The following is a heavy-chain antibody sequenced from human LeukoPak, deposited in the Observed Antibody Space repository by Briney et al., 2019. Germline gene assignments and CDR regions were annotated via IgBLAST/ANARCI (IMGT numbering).Heavy chain of an antibody. J-gene: IGHJ4*02. D-gene: IGHD3-22*01. CDR3: ARLPAYYYDSSGAVHRDFDY. V-gene: IGHV1-2*06. CDR2: INPNSGGT. CDR1: GYTFTGYY. Sequence: GASVKVSCKASGYTFTGYYIHWVRQAPGQGLEWMGRINPNSGGTNYAQKFQGRVTMTRDTSISTAYMELSRLRSDDTAVYYCARLPAYYYDSSGAVHRDFDYWGQGTLVTVSS.